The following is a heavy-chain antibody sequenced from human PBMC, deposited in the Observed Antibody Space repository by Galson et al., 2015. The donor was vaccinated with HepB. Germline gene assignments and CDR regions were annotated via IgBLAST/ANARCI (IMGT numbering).Heavy chain of an antibody. V-gene: IGHV2-5*02. Sequence: PALVKPTQTLTLTCTFSGFSLSTSGVGVGWIRQPPGKALEWLALIYWDDDKRYSPSLKSRLTITKDTSKNQVVLTMTNMDPVDTATYDCAHSMGYSSGWPPDNWFDPWGQGTLVTVSS. J-gene: IGHJ5*02. CDR1: GFSLSTSGVG. D-gene: IGHD6-19*01. CDR3: AHSMGYSSGWPPDNWFDP. CDR2: IYWDDDK.